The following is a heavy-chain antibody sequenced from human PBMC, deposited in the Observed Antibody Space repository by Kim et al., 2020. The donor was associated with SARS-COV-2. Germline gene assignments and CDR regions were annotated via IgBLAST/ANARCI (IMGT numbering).Heavy chain of an antibody. V-gene: IGHV3-30*02. J-gene: IGHJ6*02. D-gene: IGHD6-19*01. Sequence: TVQGLFTISRDNSQNTLYLQMNSLRAEDTAVYYCAKSIAVAGLYYYGMDVWGQGTTVTVSS. CDR3: AKSIAVAGLYYYGMDV.